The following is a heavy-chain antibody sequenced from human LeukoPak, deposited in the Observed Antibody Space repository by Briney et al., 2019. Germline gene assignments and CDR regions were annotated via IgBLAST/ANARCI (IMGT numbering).Heavy chain of an antibody. Sequence: SETLSLTCTVSGGSISSGGYSWSWIRQHPGKGLEWIGCIYYSGSTYYNPSLKSRVTISVDTSKNQFSLTLSFVTAADTAVYYCARKTTVTYYFDYWGQGTLVNVSS. CDR1: GGSISSGGYS. CDR2: IYYSGST. CDR3: ARKTTVTYYFDY. J-gene: IGHJ4*02. D-gene: IGHD4-4*01. V-gene: IGHV4-31*03.